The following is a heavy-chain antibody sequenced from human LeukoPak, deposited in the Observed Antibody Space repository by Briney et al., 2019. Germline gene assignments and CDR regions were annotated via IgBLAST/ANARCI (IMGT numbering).Heavy chain of an antibody. D-gene: IGHD2-2*02. CDR1: GFTFSSYS. CDR2: ISSSSSSTI. Sequence: QSGGSLRLSCAASGFTFSSYSMNWVRQAPGEGLEWVSYISSSSSSTIYYADSVKGRFTISRDNAKNSLYLQMNSLRAEDTAVYYCAREERYCSSTSCYKFDCWGQGTLVTVSS. J-gene: IGHJ4*02. V-gene: IGHV3-48*01. CDR3: AREERYCSSTSCYKFDC.